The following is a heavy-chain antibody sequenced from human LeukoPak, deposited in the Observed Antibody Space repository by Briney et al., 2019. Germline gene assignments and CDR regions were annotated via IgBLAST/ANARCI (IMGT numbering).Heavy chain of an antibody. Sequence: GASLRLSCAASGCSFSSYAMSWVRQAPGERLWWGSAISGSGGSTYYADSLKGRFTISRGNSKNTLYLQMNSLRAEDTAVYYCAKEVKGYLHPQPFDYWGQGTLVTVSS. CDR1: GCSFSSYA. CDR2: ISGSGGST. D-gene: IGHD5-18*01. J-gene: IGHJ4*02. V-gene: IGHV3-23*01. CDR3: AKEVKGYLHPQPFDY.